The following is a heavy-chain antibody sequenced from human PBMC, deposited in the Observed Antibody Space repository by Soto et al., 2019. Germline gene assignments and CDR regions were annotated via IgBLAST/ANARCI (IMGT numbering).Heavy chain of an antibody. CDR3: ARDGYAEWYVDY. V-gene: IGHV3-21*01. Sequence: EVPLVESGGGLVKPGGSLRLSCAASGFTFSSYSMKWVRQAPGKGLEWVSSISSSSSYIYYADSVKGRFTISRDNAKNSRDLQMNSLRAEDTAVYYFARDGYAEWYVDYWGHVTLVTVSS. CDR2: ISSSSSYI. CDR1: GFTFSSYS. J-gene: IGHJ4*01. D-gene: IGHD5-12*01.